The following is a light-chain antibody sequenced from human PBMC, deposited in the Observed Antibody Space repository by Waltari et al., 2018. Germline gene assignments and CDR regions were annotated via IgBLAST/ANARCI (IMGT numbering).Light chain of an antibody. CDR3: CSYAGADTSVL. CDR1: SSDIGAFDF. V-gene: IGLV2-11*01. CDR2: DVN. J-gene: IGLJ2*01. Sequence: QSALTQPRSVSGSPGQSVTISCTGTSSDIGAFDFVSWYQQYPGQAPKLMIYDVNKLPPGVPDRFSASKSGNTASLTISGLLNEDEADYYCCSYAGADTSVLFGGGTTVTVL.